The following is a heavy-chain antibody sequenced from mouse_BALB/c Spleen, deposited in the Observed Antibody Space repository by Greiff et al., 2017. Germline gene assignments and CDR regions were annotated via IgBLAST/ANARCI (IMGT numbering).Heavy chain of an antibody. CDR3: ARGGENDGYYFDE. CDR2: ISSGGST. D-gene: IGHD2-3*01. J-gene: IGHJ2*01. V-gene: IGHV5-6-5*01. CDR1: GFTFSSYA. Sequence: DVQLQESGGGLVKPGGSLKLSCAASGFTFSSYAMSWVRQTPEKRLEWVASISSGGSTYYPDSVKGRFTISRDNARNILYLQMSSLRSEDTAMYYCARGGENDGYYFDEWGQGTTLTVSS.